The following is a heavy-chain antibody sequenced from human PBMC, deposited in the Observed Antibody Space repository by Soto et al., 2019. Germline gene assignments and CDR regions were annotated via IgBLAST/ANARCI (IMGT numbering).Heavy chain of an antibody. D-gene: IGHD2-2*01. CDR3: ARADRGSCRGISRPYFDS. CDR1: GYTFSNSG. J-gene: IGHJ4*02. Sequence: ASVKVSCKASGYTFSNSGMSWLRQAPGQGLEWMAWISAYKDDTNSARQFQGRITLTTDTSTSTAYMELRSLASDDSATYYCARADRGSCRGISRPYFDSWGQGTLVTVAS. CDR2: ISAYKDDT. V-gene: IGHV1-18*01.